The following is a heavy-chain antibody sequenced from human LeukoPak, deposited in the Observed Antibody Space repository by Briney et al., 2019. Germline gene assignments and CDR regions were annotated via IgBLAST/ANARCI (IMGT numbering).Heavy chain of an antibody. CDR2: IKHGGSEK. J-gene: IGHJ4*02. CDR1: GFTFSSYW. D-gene: IGHD4-17*01. Sequence: PGGSLRLSCAASGFTFSSYWMSWVRQASGKGLEWVANIKHGGSEKYYVDSVKGRFTISRDNAKNSLYLQMNSLRADDTAVYFCARGPLKDYGTLFFDYWGQGTLVTVSS. CDR3: ARGPLKDYGTLFFDY. V-gene: IGHV3-7*03.